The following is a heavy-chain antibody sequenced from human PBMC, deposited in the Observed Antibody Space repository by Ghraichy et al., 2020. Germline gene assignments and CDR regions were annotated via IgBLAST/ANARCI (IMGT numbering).Heavy chain of an antibody. J-gene: IGHJ4*02. CDR2: IYPGDSDT. CDR1: GYSFTSYW. V-gene: IGHV5-51*01. D-gene: IGHD2-21*01. CDR3: ARLIPISSKLPQYYFDY. Sequence: GSLNISCKGSGYSFTSYWIGWVRQMPGKGLEWMGIIYPGDSDTRYSPSFQGQVTISADKSISTAYLQWSSLKASDTAMYYCARLIPISSKLPQYYFDYWGQGTLVTVSS.